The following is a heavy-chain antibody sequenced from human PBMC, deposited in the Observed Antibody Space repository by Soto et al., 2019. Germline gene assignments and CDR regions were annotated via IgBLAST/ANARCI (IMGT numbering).Heavy chain of an antibody. CDR3: ARDRRDLRIAARPGYYYGMDV. V-gene: IGHV6-1*01. CDR2: TYYRSKWYN. D-gene: IGHD6-6*01. Sequence: SQTLSLTCAISGDSVSSNSAAWNWIRQSPSRGLEWLGRTYYRSKWYNDYAVSVKSRITINPDTSKNQFSLQLNSVTPEDTAVYYCARDRRDLRIAARPGYYYGMDVWGQGTTVTVSS. J-gene: IGHJ6*02. CDR1: GDSVSSNSAA.